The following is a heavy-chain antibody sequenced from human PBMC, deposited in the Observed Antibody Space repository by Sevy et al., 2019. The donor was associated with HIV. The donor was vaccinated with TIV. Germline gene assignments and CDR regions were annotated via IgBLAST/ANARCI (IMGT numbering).Heavy chain of an antibody. CDR1: GGTFSSYA. V-gene: IGHV1-69*06. Sequence: ASVKVSCKASGGTFSSYAISWVRQAPGQGLEWMGGIIPIFGTANYAQKFQGRVTITADKSTSTAYMGLSSLRSEDTAVYYCAREPPSITGTTYYYYYMDVWGKGTTVTVSS. J-gene: IGHJ6*03. CDR3: AREPPSITGTTYYYYYMDV. CDR2: IIPIFGTA. D-gene: IGHD1-20*01.